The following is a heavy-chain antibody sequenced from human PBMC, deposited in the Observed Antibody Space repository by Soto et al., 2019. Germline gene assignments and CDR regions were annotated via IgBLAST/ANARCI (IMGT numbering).Heavy chain of an antibody. D-gene: IGHD3-9*01. Sequence: PSETLSLTCTVSGGSISSYYWSWIRQPPGKGLEWIGYIYYSGSTNYNPSLKSRVTISVDTSKNQFSLKLSSVTAADTAVYYCAREMVDYDILTGYLNWFDPWGQGTLVTVSS. CDR1: GGSISSYY. V-gene: IGHV4-59*01. CDR2: IYYSGST. CDR3: AREMVDYDILTGYLNWFDP. J-gene: IGHJ5*02.